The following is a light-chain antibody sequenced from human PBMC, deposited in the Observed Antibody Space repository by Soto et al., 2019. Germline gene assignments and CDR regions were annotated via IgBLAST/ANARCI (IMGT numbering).Light chain of an antibody. Sequence: DIQMTQSPSSLSASVGDRVTIACRASQSIDNYLSWYQQKPGKAPKLLSYKASNLQSGVPSRFSGSGSGTDFTLTISSLEPEDSATYYCQQSHSAVTFGQGTRLEIK. CDR3: QQSHSAVT. V-gene: IGKV1-39*01. CDR1: QSIDNY. CDR2: KAS. J-gene: IGKJ5*01.